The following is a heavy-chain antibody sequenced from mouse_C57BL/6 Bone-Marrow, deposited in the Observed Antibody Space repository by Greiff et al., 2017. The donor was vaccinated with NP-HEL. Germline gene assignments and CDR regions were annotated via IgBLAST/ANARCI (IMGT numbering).Heavy chain of an antibody. CDR1: GFSLTSYG. V-gene: IGHV2-6*01. CDR2: IWGVGST. Sequence: QVQLQESGPGLVAPSQSLSITCTVSGFSLTSYGVDWVRQSPGKGLEWLGVIWGVGSTNYNSALKSRLSISKDNSKSQVFLKMNSLQTDDTAMYYWARSYDGYYVGFAYWGQGTLVTVSA. D-gene: IGHD2-3*01. CDR3: ARSYDGYYVGFAY. J-gene: IGHJ3*01.